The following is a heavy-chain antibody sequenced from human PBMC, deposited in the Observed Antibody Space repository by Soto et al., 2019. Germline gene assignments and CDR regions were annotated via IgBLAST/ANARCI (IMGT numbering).Heavy chain of an antibody. CDR1: GXTFSSYS. CDR2: IIGSGGST. V-gene: IGHV3-23*01. CDR3: AKATNYDTLTGYYNVLPGHLYYFDY. D-gene: IGHD3-9*01. Sequence: GSLRLSCAASGXTFSSYSMSWVRQAPGKGLEWVSSIIGSGGSTYYADSVKGRFTISRDNSKNTLYVQMNSLRYEDTAVYYRAKATNYDTLTGYYNVLPGHLYYFDYWGQGTLVTVS. J-gene: IGHJ4*02.